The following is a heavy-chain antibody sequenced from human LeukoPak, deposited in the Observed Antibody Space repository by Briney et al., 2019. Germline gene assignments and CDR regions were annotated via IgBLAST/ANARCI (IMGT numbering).Heavy chain of an antibody. Sequence: GGSLRLSCAASGFTFRTYSMNWVRQAPGKGLEWVSSISNIANHIYYADSVKGRFTISRDNAKNSLYLQMNSLRAEDTAVYYCARERPYSSFDYWGQGTLVTVSS. D-gene: IGHD6-19*01. CDR3: ARERPYSSFDY. J-gene: IGHJ4*02. V-gene: IGHV3-21*01. CDR1: GFTFRTYS. CDR2: ISNIANHI.